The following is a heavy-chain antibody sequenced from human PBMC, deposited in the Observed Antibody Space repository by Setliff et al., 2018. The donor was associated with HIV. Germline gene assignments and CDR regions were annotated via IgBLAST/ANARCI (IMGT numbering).Heavy chain of an antibody. V-gene: IGHV1-2*06. CDR1: GYTFTDYY. Sequence: ASVKVSCKASGYTFTDYYIHWVRQAPGQGLEWMGRINPKSGGTNYIQKFQGRVTMTRDTSINTAYLELSRLRSDDTAVYYCATWGGSPDGYFYYYMDVWGKGTTVTVSS. D-gene: IGHD1-26*01. CDR3: ATWGGSPDGYFYYYMDV. J-gene: IGHJ6*03. CDR2: INPKSGGT.